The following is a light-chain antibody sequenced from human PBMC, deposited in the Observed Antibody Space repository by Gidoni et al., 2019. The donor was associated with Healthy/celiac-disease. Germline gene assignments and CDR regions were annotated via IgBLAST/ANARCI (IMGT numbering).Light chain of an antibody. Sequence: DIQMTQSPSSLSASVGDRVTITCQASHDISNYLNWYQQKPGKAPKLLIYDASNLETGVPSRFSGSGSGTDFTFTISSLQPKDIATYYCQQYDSLPPLITFGPGTKVDIK. V-gene: IGKV1-33*01. CDR2: DAS. J-gene: IGKJ3*01. CDR1: HDISNY. CDR3: QQYDSLPPLIT.